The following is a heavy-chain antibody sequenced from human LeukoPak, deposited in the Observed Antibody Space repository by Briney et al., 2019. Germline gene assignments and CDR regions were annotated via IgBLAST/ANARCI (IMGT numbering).Heavy chain of an antibody. D-gene: IGHD5-24*01. CDR1: GLTVSSNY. V-gene: IGHV3-53*01. CDR3: TRTFLSGDGYKVGYFDY. CDR2: IYSSGST. J-gene: IGHJ4*02. Sequence: SGGSLSLSCAASGLTVSSNYMSWVRQAPGKGLEWVSLIYSSGSTYYADSVKGRFTISRDNSKNTLFLQMNSLTAEDTAMYYCTRTFLSGDGYKVGYFDYWGQGTLVTVSS.